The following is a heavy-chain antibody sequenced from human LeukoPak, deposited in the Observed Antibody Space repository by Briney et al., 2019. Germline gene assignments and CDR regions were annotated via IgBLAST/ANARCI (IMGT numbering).Heavy chain of an antibody. CDR2: IYYSGST. Sequence: SETLSLTCTVSGGSISSYYWSWIRQPPGKGLEWIEYIYYSGSTNYNPSLKSRVTISVDTSKNQFSLKLSSVTAADTAVYYCARHRNTVVTDWGQGTLVTVSS. D-gene: IGHD4-23*01. V-gene: IGHV4-59*08. CDR1: GGSISSYY. J-gene: IGHJ4*02. CDR3: ARHRNTVVTD.